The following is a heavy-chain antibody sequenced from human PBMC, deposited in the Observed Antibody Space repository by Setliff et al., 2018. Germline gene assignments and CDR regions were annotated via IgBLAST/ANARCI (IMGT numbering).Heavy chain of an antibody. Sequence: ASVKVSCKASGYTFSTYGLHWVRQAPGQGPEWMGMIITNTGKTSYAQKFQGRVTMTTDTSTGTGYMELRTLRSDDTAVYFCARFGGSCSSSSCYASDLWGQGTMVTVSS. D-gene: IGHD2-2*01. J-gene: IGHJ3*01. CDR3: ARFGGSCSSSSCYASDL. CDR1: GYTFSTYG. V-gene: IGHV1-18*01. CDR2: IITNTGKT.